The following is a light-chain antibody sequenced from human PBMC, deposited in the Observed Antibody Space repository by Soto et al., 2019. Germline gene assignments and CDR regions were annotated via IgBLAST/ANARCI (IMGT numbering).Light chain of an antibody. CDR1: QSISSY. J-gene: IGKJ1*01. CDR2: AAS. V-gene: IGKV1-39*01. Sequence: DIQMTQSPSSLSATVGDRVTITCRASQSISSYLNWYQQKPGKAPKLLIYAASSLQSGVPSRFSGSGSGTDFPLTIRSLQPEDFATYYCQQRKTFGQGTKAEIK. CDR3: QQRKT.